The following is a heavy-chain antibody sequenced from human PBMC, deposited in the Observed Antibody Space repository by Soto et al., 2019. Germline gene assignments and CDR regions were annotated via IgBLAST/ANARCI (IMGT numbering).Heavy chain of an antibody. CDR1: GYTLTELS. Sequence: ASVKVSCKVSGYTLTELSMHWVRQAPGKGLEWMGGFDPEDGETVYAQKFQGRVTMTEDTSTDTAYMELSSLRSEDTAVYYCATDTGAAAGAFDIWGQGTMVTVSS. CDR3: ATDTGAAAGAFDI. CDR2: FDPEDGET. V-gene: IGHV1-24*01. J-gene: IGHJ3*02. D-gene: IGHD6-13*01.